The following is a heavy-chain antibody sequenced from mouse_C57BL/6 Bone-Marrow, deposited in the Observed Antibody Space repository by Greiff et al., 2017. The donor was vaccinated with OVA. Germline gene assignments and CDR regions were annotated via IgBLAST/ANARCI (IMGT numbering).Heavy chain of an antibody. D-gene: IGHD1-1*01. V-gene: IGHV1-82*01. J-gene: IGHJ4*01. CDR1: GYAFSSSW. Sequence: QVQLQQSGPELVKPGASVKISCKASGYAFSSSWMNWVKQRPGKGLEWIGRIYTGDGDTNYNGKFKGKATLTADKSSSTAYMQLSSLTSEDSAVYFCARLITTVVGAMDYWGQGTSVTVSS. CDR3: ARLITTVVGAMDY. CDR2: IYTGDGDT.